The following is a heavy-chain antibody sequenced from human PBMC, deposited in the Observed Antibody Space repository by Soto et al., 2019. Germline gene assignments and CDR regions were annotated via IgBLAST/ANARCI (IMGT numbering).Heavy chain of an antibody. CDR2: ISGSGGST. V-gene: IGHV3-23*01. CDR3: AKSSIFPFGRGVRFDY. J-gene: IGHJ4*02. D-gene: IGHD3-10*01. CDR1: GFTFSSYA. Sequence: EVQLLESGGGLVQPGGSLRLSCAASGFTFSSYAMSWVRQAPGKGLEWVSAISGSGGSTYYADSVKGRFTISRDNSKNTLYMQMNNLRAEDTAVYYCAKSSIFPFGRGVRFDYWGQGTLVTVSS.